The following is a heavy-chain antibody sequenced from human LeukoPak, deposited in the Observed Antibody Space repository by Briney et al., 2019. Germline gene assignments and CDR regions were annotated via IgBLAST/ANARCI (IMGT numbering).Heavy chain of an antibody. V-gene: IGHV4-34*01. D-gene: IGHD3-16*01. CDR1: GGSFSDYC. CDR3: ARDVGYAFDI. J-gene: IGHJ3*02. CDR2: INHSGST. Sequence: SETLSLTCAVYGGSFSDYCWSWIRQPPGKGLEWIGDINHSGSTNYNPSLKSRVTVSVDTSKNQFSLKVSSVTAADTAVYYCARDVGYAFDIWGQGTMVTVSS.